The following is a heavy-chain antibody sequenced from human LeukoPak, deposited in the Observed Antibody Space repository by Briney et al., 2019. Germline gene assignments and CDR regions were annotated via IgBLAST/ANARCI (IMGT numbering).Heavy chain of an antibody. CDR1: GYTFTSYD. CDR2: MNPNSGNT. J-gene: IGHJ4*02. D-gene: IGHD1-14*01. CDR3: ARAQNQWGFDY. Sequence: ASVKVSCKASGYTFTSYDINWVRQATGQGLEWMGWMNPNSGNTGHAQKFQGRVTITRNTSISTAYMELSSLRSEDTAVYYCARAQNQWGFDYWGQGTLVTVSS. V-gene: IGHV1-8*03.